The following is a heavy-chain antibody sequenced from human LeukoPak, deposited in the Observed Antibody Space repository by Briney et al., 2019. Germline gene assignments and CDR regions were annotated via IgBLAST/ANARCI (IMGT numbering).Heavy chain of an antibody. CDR3: ARFNWNYHYFDY. D-gene: IGHD1-7*01. V-gene: IGHV3-30*02. J-gene: IGHJ4*02. CDR1: GFTFSSYG. CDR2: IRYDGSNK. Sequence: GGSLRLSCAASGFTFSSYGMHWVRQAPGKGLEWVAFIRYDGSNKYYADSVKGRFTISRDNSKNTLYLQMNSLRAEDTAVYYCARFNWNYHYFDYWGQGTLVTVSS.